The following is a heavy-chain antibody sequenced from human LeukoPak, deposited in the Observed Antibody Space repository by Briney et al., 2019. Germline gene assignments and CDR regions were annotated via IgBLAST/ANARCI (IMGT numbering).Heavy chain of an antibody. CDR3: ARDRRHRSPGVGDLAYYFDY. J-gene: IGHJ4*02. Sequence: PSETLSLTCTVSGGSISSYYWSWIRQPPGKGLEWIGYIYYSGSTNYNPSLKSRVTMSVDTSKNQFSLKLTSVTAADTAVYYCARDRRHRSPGVGDLAYYFDYWGRGTLVTVSS. V-gene: IGHV4-59*12. CDR2: IYYSGST. D-gene: IGHD1-14*01. CDR1: GGSISSYY.